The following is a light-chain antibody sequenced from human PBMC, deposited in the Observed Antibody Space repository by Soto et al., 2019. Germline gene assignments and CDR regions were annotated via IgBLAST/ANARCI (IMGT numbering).Light chain of an antibody. CDR3: HQYGSSPPRT. V-gene: IGKV3-20*01. Sequence: EIVLTQSPGNLSLSPGERATLSFRASQSVSGSSLAWYQQRSGQAPRLLIYGASTRATGIPDRFSGSGSGTDFSLTISRLEPEDFAVYYCHQYGSSPPRTFGQGTKVDIK. CDR1: QSVSGSS. CDR2: GAS. J-gene: IGKJ1*01.